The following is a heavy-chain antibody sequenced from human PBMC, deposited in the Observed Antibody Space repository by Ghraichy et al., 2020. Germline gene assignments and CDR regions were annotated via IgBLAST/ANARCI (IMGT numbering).Heavy chain of an antibody. Sequence: ESLNISCAVNGTSFSAYYWTWIRQPPGKGLEWIGEINHGGHTNYNPSLKSRVTISVEKSKNQFSLKLSSVTAADTAVYYCARVIVGPTNYFDHWGQGALVTVSS. CDR3: ARVIVGPTNYFDH. J-gene: IGHJ4*02. CDR2: INHGGHT. CDR1: GTSFSAYY. V-gene: IGHV4-34*01. D-gene: IGHD1-26*01.